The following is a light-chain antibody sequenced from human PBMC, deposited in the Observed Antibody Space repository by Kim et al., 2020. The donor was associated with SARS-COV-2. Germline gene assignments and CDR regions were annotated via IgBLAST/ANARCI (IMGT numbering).Light chain of an antibody. J-gene: IGLJ3*02. V-gene: IGLV4-69*01. CDR3: QTWGTGPWV. CDR1: SVHSTFD. CDR2: LNSDGSH. Sequence: QPVLTQSPSASASLGASVKLTCTLDSVHSTFDVAWHQHQSPKGPRFLMKLNSDGSHTKGDEIPDRFSGSSSGAERYLILSSLQSEDEADYYCQTWGTGPWVFGGGTQLTVL.